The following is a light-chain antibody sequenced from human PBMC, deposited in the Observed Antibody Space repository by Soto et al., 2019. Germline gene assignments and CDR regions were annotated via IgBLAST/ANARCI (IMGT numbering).Light chain of an antibody. J-gene: IGKJ4*01. CDR3: QQLNSYPFT. CDR2: GAS. CDR1: QGISRY. Sequence: DILLTQSPSFQSASVGDRVTITCRASQGISRYLAWYQQKPGKAPKLLIYGASTLLSGVPSRFSGSGSGTEFTLTISSLQPEDFATYYCQQLNSYPFTFGGGTKVEIK. V-gene: IGKV1-9*01.